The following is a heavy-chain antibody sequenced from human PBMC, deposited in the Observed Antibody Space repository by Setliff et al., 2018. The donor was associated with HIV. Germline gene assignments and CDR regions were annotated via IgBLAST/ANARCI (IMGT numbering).Heavy chain of an antibody. J-gene: IGHJ6*03. Sequence: KSSETLSLTCTLSGGSMSSYYWTWIRQPPGKGLEWIGYVYTSEISNYNSSLRSRVVISLDTSKNQFSLKLGSVTAADTAVYYCARAISTPSYYYHMDVWGTGTPVTVSS. CDR2: VYTSEIS. CDR3: ARAISTPSYYYHMDV. CDR1: GGSMSSYY. V-gene: IGHV4-4*08. D-gene: IGHD3-10*01.